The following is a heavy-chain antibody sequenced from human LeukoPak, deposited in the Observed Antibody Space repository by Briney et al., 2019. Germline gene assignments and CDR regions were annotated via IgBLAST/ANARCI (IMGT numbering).Heavy chain of an antibody. D-gene: IGHD4-17*01. V-gene: IGHV3-9*01. CDR3: AKDLRVGLSYGFDY. CDR2: ISWNSGSI. CDR1: GFTFDDYT. J-gene: IGHJ4*02. Sequence: GGSLRLSYAASGFTFDDYTMHWVRQAPGNGLELGSGISWNSGSIGYADSVKGRFTISRDNAKNSLYLQMNSLRAEDTALYYCAKDLRVGLSYGFDYWGQGTLVTVSS.